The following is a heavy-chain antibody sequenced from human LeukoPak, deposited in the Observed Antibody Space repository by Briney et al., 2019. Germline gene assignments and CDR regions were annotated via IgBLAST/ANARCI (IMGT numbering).Heavy chain of an antibody. CDR2: MYDSGSI. D-gene: IGHD6-13*01. CDR1: GDSISSSRYY. CDR3: ARGYSSSWFYY. V-gene: IGHV4-39*01. J-gene: IGHJ4*02. Sequence: SETLSLTCTVSGDSISSSRYYWGWIRQPPGKGLEWIGSMYDSGSIHYNPSLKSRVSISVDTSKNQFSLNLRSVTAADTAAYYCARGYSSSWFYYWGQGTLVTVSS.